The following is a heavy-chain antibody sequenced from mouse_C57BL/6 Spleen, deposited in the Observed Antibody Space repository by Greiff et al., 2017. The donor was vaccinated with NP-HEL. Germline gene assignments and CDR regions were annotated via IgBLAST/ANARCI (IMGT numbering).Heavy chain of an antibody. V-gene: IGHV2-2*01. Sequence: VKLMESGPGLVAPSQSLSITCTVSGFSLTSYGVHWVRQSPGKGLEWLGVIWSGGSTDYNAAFISRLSISKDNSKSQVFFKMNSLQADDTAIYYCARNGGYYWYFDVWGTGTTVTVSS. J-gene: IGHJ1*03. CDR1: GFSLTSYG. D-gene: IGHD2-2*01. CDR2: IWSGGST. CDR3: ARNGGYYWYFDV.